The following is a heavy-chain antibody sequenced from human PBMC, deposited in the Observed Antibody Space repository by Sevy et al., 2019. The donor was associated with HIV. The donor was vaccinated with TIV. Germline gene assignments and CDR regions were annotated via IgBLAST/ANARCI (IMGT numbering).Heavy chain of an antibody. J-gene: IGHJ2*01. D-gene: IGHD6-25*01. V-gene: IGHV3-13*01. CDR2: IGTVGDT. Sequence: GGSLRLSCAASGFTFSSHDMHWVRQATGKGLEWISSIGTVGDTYYIGSVKGRFTISREDAKKSFYLQMNSLRDDDTAVYYCARGQRLAPPWGFDLWDRGTLVTVSS. CDR3: ARGQRLAPPWGFDL. CDR1: GFTFSSHD.